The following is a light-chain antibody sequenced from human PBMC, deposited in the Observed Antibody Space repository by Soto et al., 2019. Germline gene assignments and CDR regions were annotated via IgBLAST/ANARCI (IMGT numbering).Light chain of an antibody. CDR3: QQRGNWPT. CDR2: DAS. Sequence: IVLTHSPATLSLSPGERATLSCRASQSVSSYLAWYQQKPGQAPRLLIFDASNRATGIPARFSGSGSGTDFTLTISSLEPEDLAVYYCQQRGNWPTFGGGTRVEIK. J-gene: IGKJ4*01. V-gene: IGKV3-11*01. CDR1: QSVSSY.